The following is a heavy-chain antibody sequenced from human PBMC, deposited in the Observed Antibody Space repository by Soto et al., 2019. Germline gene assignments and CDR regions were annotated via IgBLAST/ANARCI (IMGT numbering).Heavy chain of an antibody. Sequence: QVQLVESGGGVVQPGRSLRLSCGASGFTFSSYGMHWVSQAPGKGLEWVAVIWYDGSYKYYADSVKGRFTISSDNSKNTLYLQMNSLRAEDTAVYYCARDPYSSAEYDLDYWGQGTLVTLSS. CDR2: IWYDGSYK. CDR1: GFTFSSYG. V-gene: IGHV3-33*01. CDR3: ARDPYSSAEYDLDY. D-gene: IGHD3-22*01. J-gene: IGHJ4*02.